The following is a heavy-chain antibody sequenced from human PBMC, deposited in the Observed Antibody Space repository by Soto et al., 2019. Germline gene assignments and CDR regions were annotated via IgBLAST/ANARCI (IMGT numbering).Heavy chain of an antibody. CDR2: IYHSGST. D-gene: IGHD6-6*01. CDR3: ARGGSSIAAPPPPHWFDP. CDR1: GGSISSGGYS. Sequence: QLQLQESGSGLVKPSQTLSLTCAVSGGSISSGGYSWSWIRQPPGKGLEWIGYIYHSGSTYYNPSLKSRVTISVDRSKNQFSLKLSSVTAADTAVYYCARGGSSIAAPPPPHWFDPWGQGTLVTVSS. J-gene: IGHJ5*02. V-gene: IGHV4-30-2*01.